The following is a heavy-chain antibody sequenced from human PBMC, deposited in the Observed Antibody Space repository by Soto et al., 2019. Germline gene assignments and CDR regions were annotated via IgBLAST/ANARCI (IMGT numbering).Heavy chain of an antibody. Sequence: GASVKVSCKASGYTFTGYYMHWVRQAPGQGLEWMGWINPNSGGTNYAQKFQGRVTMTRDTSISTAYMELSRLRSDDTAVYYCARDRAESYYYYGMDVWGQGTTVTVS. CDR3: ARDRAESYYYYGMDV. J-gene: IGHJ6*02. D-gene: IGHD3-10*01. CDR1: GYTFTGYY. V-gene: IGHV1-2*02. CDR2: INPNSGGT.